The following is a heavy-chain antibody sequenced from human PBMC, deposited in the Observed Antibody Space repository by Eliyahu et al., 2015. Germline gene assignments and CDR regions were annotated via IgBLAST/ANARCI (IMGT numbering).Heavy chain of an antibody. J-gene: IGHJ5*02. CDR3: ARIRNINYEAWFDP. CDR2: IDWDDDK. D-gene: IGHD1-7*01. V-gene: IGHV2-70*15. Sequence: QVTLRESGPALVKPTQTLTLTCTFSGFSLSTSGMCVSWIRQPPGKALEWLARIDWDDDKYYNTSLKTRLTISKDTSKNQVVLTMTNMDPVDTATYYCARIRNINYEAWFDPWGQGTLVTVSS. CDR1: GFSLSTSGMC.